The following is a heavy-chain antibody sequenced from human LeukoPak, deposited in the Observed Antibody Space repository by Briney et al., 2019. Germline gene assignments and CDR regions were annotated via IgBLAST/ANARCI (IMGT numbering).Heavy chain of an antibody. J-gene: IGHJ4*02. V-gene: IGHV4-4*07. CDR3: ARDDGDYGFDY. Sequence: SETLSLTCTVSGGSISGYYWSWVRQPAGKGLEWIGRVFSSGRTNYNPSLQSRVTMSPDTSKSQFSLHLASVTAADTAVYYCARDDGDYGFDYWGQGTLVTVSS. D-gene: IGHD4-17*01. CDR1: GGSISGYY. CDR2: VFSSGRT.